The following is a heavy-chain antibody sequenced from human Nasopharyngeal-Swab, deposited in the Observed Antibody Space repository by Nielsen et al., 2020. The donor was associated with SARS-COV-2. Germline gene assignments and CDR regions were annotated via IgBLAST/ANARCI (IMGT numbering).Heavy chain of an antibody. D-gene: IGHD4-17*01. CDR2: ISYDGSNK. J-gene: IGHJ4*02. CDR3: AKMLTSDYGDYDNLDC. Sequence: GGSLRLSCAASGFTFSSYGTHWVRQAPGKGLEWVAVISYDGSNKYYADSVKGRFTISRDNSKNTLYLQMNSLRAEDTAVYYCAKMLTSDYGDYDNLDCWGQGTLVTVSS. V-gene: IGHV3-30*18. CDR1: GFTFSSYG.